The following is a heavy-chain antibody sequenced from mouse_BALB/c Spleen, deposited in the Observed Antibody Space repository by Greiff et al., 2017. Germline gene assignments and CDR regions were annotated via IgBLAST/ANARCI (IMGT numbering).Heavy chain of an antibody. Sequence: QVQLQQPGAELVKPGASVKLSCKASGYTFTSYWMHWVKQRPGQGLEWIGEINPSNGRTNYNEKFKSKATLTVDKSSSTAYMHLSSLTSEDSAVYYCTRGGFITTVFYAMDYWGQGTSVTVSS. CDR1: GYTFTSYW. CDR3: TRGGFITTVFYAMDY. CDR2: INPSNGRT. D-gene: IGHD1-2*01. V-gene: IGHV1S81*02. J-gene: IGHJ4*01.